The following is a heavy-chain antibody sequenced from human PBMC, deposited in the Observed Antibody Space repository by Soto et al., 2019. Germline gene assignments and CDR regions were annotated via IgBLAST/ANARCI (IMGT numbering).Heavy chain of an antibody. CDR2: IGTVGDT. CDR1: GFTFSSYD. CDR3: ARGIHYDILTGYYPTYYFDY. V-gene: IGHV3-13*01. Sequence: PGGSLRLSCAASGFTFSSYDMHWVRQATGKGLEWVSAIGTVGDTYYPGSVKGRFTISRENAKNSLYLQMNSLRAGDTAVYYCARGIHYDILTGYYPTYYFDYWGQGTLVTVSS. J-gene: IGHJ4*02. D-gene: IGHD3-9*01.